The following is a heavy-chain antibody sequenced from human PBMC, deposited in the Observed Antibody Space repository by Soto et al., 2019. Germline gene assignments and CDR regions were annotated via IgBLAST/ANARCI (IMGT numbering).Heavy chain of an antibody. Sequence: SLRLSCAASGFTFSSYATHWVRQAPGKGLEWVANIKQDESEKNYLDSVRGRFTISRDNAKNSLYLQMNSLRAEDTAVYYCASDRFRGTYYLRGVTYFFEEWGQGAPVTVSS. D-gene: IGHD1-26*01. J-gene: IGHJ4*02. CDR2: IKQDESEK. CDR3: ASDRFRGTYYLRGVTYFFEE. V-gene: IGHV3-7*03. CDR1: GFTFSSYA.